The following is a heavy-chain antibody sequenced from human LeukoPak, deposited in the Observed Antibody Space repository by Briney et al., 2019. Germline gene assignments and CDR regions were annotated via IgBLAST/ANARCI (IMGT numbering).Heavy chain of an antibody. V-gene: IGHV1-18*01. D-gene: IGHD3-3*01. CDR3: ARVLDAGRITIFGVVPDDAFDI. CDR1: GYTFTSYG. Sequence: ASVKVSCKASGYTFTSYGISWVRQAPGQGLEWMGWISAYNGNTNYAQKLQGRVTMTTDTSTSTAYMELRSLRSDDTAVYYCARVLDAGRITIFGVVPDDAFDIWGQGTMVTVSS. CDR2: ISAYNGNT. J-gene: IGHJ3*02.